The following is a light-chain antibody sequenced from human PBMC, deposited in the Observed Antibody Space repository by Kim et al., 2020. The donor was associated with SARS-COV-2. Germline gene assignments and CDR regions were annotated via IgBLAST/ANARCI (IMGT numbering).Light chain of an antibody. CDR2: AAS. V-gene: IGKV1-39*01. J-gene: IGKJ3*01. Sequence: DIQMTQSPSYLSASVGDRVTITCRASQIIASYLNWYQKKPGNAPKLLIYAASNLHRGVPSRFSGSGSGTDFTLTISRLQPDDFATYYCQQAYSSPLTFGPGTKVDIK. CDR3: QQAYSSPLT. CDR1: QIIASY.